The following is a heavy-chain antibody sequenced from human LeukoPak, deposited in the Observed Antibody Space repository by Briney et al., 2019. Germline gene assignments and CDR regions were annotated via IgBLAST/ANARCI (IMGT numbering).Heavy chain of an antibody. CDR3: ARVRKLMPEFEF. CDR2: INPNSGAT. V-gene: IGHV1-2*02. D-gene: IGHD2-2*01. Sequence: ASVKVSCKSSGYTFIDYYIHWVRQAPGQGLEWKGGINPNSGATKYAQKFQGRVSMTRDTSINPAYMDLTNLRSDDTAIFYCARVRKLMPEFEFWGQGTLVTVSS. J-gene: IGHJ4*02. CDR1: GYTFIDYY.